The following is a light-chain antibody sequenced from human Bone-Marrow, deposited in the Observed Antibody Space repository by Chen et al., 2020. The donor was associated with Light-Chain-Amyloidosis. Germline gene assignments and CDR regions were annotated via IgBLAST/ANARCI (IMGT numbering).Light chain of an antibody. CDR2: LNSDGSH. CDR3: QTWGTGIQV. V-gene: IGLV4-69*01. CDR1: SGHSNYA. Sequence: QLVVTQSPSASASLGASVKLTCTLSSGHSNYAVAWHQQQPEKAPRYLMKLNSDGSHNKGDGIPDRFSGSSSGAERYLTISSLQSEDEADYFCQTWGTGIQVFGGGTKLTVL. J-gene: IGLJ3*02.